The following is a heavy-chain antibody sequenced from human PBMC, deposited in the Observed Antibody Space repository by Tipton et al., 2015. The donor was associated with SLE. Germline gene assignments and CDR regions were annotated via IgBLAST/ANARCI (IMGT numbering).Heavy chain of an antibody. V-gene: IGHV4-34*01. J-gene: IGHJ4*02. CDR2: INHSGST. CDR1: GGSFSGYY. Sequence: LSLTCAVYGGSFSGYYWSWIRQPPEKGLEWIGEINHSGSTNYNPSLKSRVTISVDTSKNQFSLKLSSVTAADTAVYYCATREGGFYYFDYWGQGTLVTVSS. D-gene: IGHD5-24*01. CDR3: ATREGGFYYFDY.